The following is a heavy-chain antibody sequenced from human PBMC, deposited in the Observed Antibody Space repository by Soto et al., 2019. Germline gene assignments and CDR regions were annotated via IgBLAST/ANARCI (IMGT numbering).Heavy chain of an antibody. CDR2: IIPIFGTA. CDR1: GGTFNSYA. V-gene: IGHV1-69*01. J-gene: IGHJ6*02. CDR3: ARETSNDILTGYFNYPPYYYYGMDV. D-gene: IGHD3-9*01. Sequence: QVQLVQSGAEVKKPGSSMKVSCKASGGTFNSYAISWVRQAPGQGLEWMGGIIPIFGTANYAQKFQGRVTITADESTSTAYLELRGLRSEDTAVYYCARETSNDILTGYFNYPPYYYYGMDVWGQGTTVTVSS.